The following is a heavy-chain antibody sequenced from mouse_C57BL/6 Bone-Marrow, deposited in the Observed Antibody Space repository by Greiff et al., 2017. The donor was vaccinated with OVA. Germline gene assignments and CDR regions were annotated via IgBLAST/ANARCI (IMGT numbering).Heavy chain of an antibody. J-gene: IGHJ2*01. CDR1: GYTFTSYW. Sequence: QVQLQQPGAELVKPGASVKMSCKASGYTFTSYWITWVKQRPGQGLEWIGDIYPGSGSTNYNEKFKSKATLTVDTSSSTAYMQLSSLTSEDSAVYYCARSPLRRGGYYFDYWGQGTTLTVSS. CDR3: ARSPLRRGGYYFDY. V-gene: IGHV1-55*01. D-gene: IGHD2-12*01. CDR2: IYPGSGST.